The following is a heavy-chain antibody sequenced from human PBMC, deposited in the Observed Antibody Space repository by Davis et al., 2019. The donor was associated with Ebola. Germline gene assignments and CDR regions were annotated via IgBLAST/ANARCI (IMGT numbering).Heavy chain of an antibody. CDR2: IYPGDSDT. Sequence: KVSCKGSGYSFTSYWIGWVRQMPGKGLEWMGTIYPGDSDTRYSPPFQGQVTLSADKSISTAYLQWSSLKASDTAMYYCARQVPQNILRYCSGGSCYRGAFDIWGQGTMVTVSS. CDR3: ARQVPQNILRYCSGGSCYRGAFDI. V-gene: IGHV5-51*01. D-gene: IGHD2-15*01. J-gene: IGHJ3*02. CDR1: GYSFTSYW.